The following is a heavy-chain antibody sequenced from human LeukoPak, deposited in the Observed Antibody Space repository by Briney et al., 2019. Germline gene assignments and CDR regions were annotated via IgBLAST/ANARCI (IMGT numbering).Heavy chain of an antibody. CDR2: INSDGSST. CDR3: VRDRGDLDAFDI. D-gene: IGHD2-21*02. Sequence: GGSLRLSCAASGFTFSSHWMHWVRQAPGEGLVWVSRINSDGSSTSYADSVNGRFTISRDIPKNTLYLQMNSLRAEDTAVFYCVRDRGDLDAFDIWGRGTMVTVSS. J-gene: IGHJ3*02. V-gene: IGHV3-74*01. CDR1: GFTFSSHW.